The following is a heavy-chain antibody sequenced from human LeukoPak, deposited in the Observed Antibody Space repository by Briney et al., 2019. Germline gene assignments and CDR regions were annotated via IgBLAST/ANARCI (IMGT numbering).Heavy chain of an antibody. CDR1: GGSFSGYY. CDR2: INHSGST. J-gene: IGHJ4*02. CDR3: TRGDNN. D-gene: IGHD2/OR15-2a*01. V-gene: IGHV4-34*01. Sequence: PSETLSLTCAVYGGSFSGYYWSWIRQPPGKGLEWIGEINHSGSTSYNPSLKSRVTISVDTSKNQFSLKLSSVTAADTAVYYCTRGDNNWGQGTLVTVSS.